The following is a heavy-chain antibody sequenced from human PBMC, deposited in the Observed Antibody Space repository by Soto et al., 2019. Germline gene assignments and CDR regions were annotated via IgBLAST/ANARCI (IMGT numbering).Heavy chain of an antibody. CDR2: INHSGST. V-gene: IGHV4-34*01. J-gene: IGHJ6*02. CDR3: ARVRQLVRQVGYYYYYGMDV. CDR1: GGSFSGYY. D-gene: IGHD6-6*01. Sequence: QVPLQQWGAGLLKPSETLSLTCAVYGGSFSGYYWSWIRQPPGKGLEWIGEINHSGSTNYNPSLKRLVTISVDTSNNQSSLKLSSVTAADTAVYYGARVRQLVRQVGYYYYYGMDVWGQGTTVTVSS.